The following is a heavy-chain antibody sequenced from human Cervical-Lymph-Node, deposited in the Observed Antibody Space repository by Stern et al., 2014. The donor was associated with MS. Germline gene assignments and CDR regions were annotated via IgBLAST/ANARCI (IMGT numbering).Heavy chain of an antibody. CDR2: INHSGST. D-gene: IGHD5-18*01. J-gene: IGHJ4*02. CDR1: GGSFSGYD. CDR3: ASRGYSYASDY. Sequence: QVQLQQCGAGLLKPSETLSLTCAVYGGSFSGYDWTWIRQPPGKGLEWIGEINHSGSTNYTPSLKSRVTISVDTSKNQFSLKLSSVTAADTAVYYCASRGYSYASDYWGQGTLVTVSS. V-gene: IGHV4-34*01.